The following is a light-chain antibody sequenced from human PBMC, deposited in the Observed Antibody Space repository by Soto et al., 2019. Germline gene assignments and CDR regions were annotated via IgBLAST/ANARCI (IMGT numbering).Light chain of an antibody. CDR3: QQRYAWPPIT. CDR1: RSVRSY. CDR2: DAS. Sequence: EIVLTQSPATLSLSPGERATLSCRASRSVRSYLAWYQQKPGRAPRLLIYDASNRAAGIPARFSGSGSETDFTLTISNLEPEDFAVYYCQQRYAWPPITFGQGTRLEIK. J-gene: IGKJ5*01. V-gene: IGKV3-11*01.